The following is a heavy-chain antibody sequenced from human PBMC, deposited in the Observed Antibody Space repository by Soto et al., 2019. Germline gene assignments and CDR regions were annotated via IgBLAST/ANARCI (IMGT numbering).Heavy chain of an antibody. CDR1: GGSISSGGYY. D-gene: IGHD3-22*01. CDR2: IYYSGST. J-gene: IGHJ5*02. CDR3: ARTSTYYYDSSGSPGPNWFDP. Sequence: SETLSLTCTVSGGSISSGGYYWSWIRQHPGKGLEWIGYIYYSGSTYYNPPLKSRVTISVDTSKNQFSLKLSSVTAADTAVYYCARTSTYYYDSSGSPGPNWFDPWGQGTLVTVSS. V-gene: IGHV4-31*03.